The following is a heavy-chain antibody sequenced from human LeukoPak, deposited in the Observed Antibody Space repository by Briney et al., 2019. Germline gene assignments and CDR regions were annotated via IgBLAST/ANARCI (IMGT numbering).Heavy chain of an antibody. D-gene: IGHD5-12*01. Sequence: ASVKVSCKTSGYAFTSYGISWVRQAPGQGLEWVGWVSTYNGNTNYAQKLQGRITMTTDTSTSTAYMELRSLRSDDTAMYYCARDLLRFSNPHAFDIWGQGTMVTVSS. CDR1: GYAFTSYG. V-gene: IGHV1-18*01. J-gene: IGHJ3*02. CDR2: VSTYNGNT. CDR3: ARDLLRFSNPHAFDI.